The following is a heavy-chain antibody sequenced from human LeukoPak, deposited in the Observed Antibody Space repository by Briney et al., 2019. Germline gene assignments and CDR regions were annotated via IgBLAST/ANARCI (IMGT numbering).Heavy chain of an antibody. J-gene: IGHJ4*02. CDR2: ISYDGSNK. CDR3: ARGEGSGSYYVQTSGFDY. D-gene: IGHD3-10*01. V-gene: IGHV3-30*04. CDR1: GFTFSSYA. Sequence: GGSLRLSCAASGFTFSSYAMHWVRQAPGKGLEWVAVISYDGSNKYYADSVKGRFTISRDNSKNTLYLQMNSLRAEDTAVYYCARGEGSGSYYVQTSGFDYWGQGTLVTVSS.